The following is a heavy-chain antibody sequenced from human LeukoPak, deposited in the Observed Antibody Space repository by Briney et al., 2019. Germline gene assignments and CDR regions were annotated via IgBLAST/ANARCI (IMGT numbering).Heavy chain of an antibody. V-gene: IGHV1-2*02. CDR2: INPNSGGT. D-gene: IGHD1-26*01. CDR1: GYNFKGYY. J-gene: IGHJ4*02. CDR3: ARGSIVGATFDYFDY. Sequence: ASVKVSCKASGYNFKGYYIYWVRQAPGQGLEWMGWINPNSGGTNYAQKFQGRVTMTRDTSISTAYMDLSRLRSDDTAVYYCARGSIVGATFDYFDYWGQGTLVTVSS.